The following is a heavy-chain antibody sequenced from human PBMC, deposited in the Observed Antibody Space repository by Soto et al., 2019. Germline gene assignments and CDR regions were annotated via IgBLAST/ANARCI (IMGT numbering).Heavy chain of an antibody. Sequence: GVLRLSCAASGFTFSIYSLNWVRQAPGKGLEWVSYISSSTSTISYADSVKGRFTISRDNAKNSLYLQMNSLRDEDTAVYYCARAQNFFDYWGQGTLVTVSS. CDR2: ISSSTSTI. J-gene: IGHJ4*02. CDR1: GFTFSIYS. CDR3: ARAQNFFDY. V-gene: IGHV3-48*02.